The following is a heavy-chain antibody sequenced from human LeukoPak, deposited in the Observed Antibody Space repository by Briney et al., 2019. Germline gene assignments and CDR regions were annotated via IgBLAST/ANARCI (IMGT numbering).Heavy chain of an antibody. V-gene: IGHV4-39*01. CDR1: GGSISSGSYY. J-gene: IGHJ4*02. CDR3: ARPLQGYCSGGSCYSGGYFDY. D-gene: IGHD2-15*01. CDR2: IYYSGST. Sequence: SETLSLTCTVSGGSISSGSYYWGWIRQPPGKGLEWIGSIYYSGSTYYNPSLKSRVTISVDTSKNQFSLKLSSVTAADTAVYYCARPLQGYCSGGSCYSGGYFDYWGQGTLVTVSS.